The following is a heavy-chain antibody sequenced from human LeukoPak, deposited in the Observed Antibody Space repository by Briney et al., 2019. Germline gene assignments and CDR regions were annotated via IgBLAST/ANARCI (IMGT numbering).Heavy chain of an antibody. Sequence: GGSLRLSCAASGFSFSSYAMSWVRQAPGKGLEWVSAISGSGGSTYYADSVKGRFTISRDNAKNSLYLQMNSLRAEDTAVYYCARDYDYVWGSYPTHFDYWGQRTLVTVSS. CDR3: ARDYDYVWGSYPTHFDY. J-gene: IGHJ4*02. CDR2: ISGSGGST. V-gene: IGHV3-23*01. D-gene: IGHD3-16*02. CDR1: GFSFSSYA.